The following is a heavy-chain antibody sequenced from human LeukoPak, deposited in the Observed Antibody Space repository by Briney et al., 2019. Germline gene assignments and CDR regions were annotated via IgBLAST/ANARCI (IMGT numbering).Heavy chain of an antibody. CDR2: INHSGST. V-gene: IGHV4-34*01. D-gene: IGHD5-24*01. CDR1: GGSFSGYY. CDR3: ARVSGRWLQTRYYFDY. Sequence: SETLSLTCAVYGGSFSGYYWSWIRQPPGKGLEWIGDINHSGSTNYNPSLKSRVTISVDTSKNQFSLKLSSVTAADTAVYYCARVSGRWLQTRYYFDYWGQGTLVTVSS. J-gene: IGHJ4*02.